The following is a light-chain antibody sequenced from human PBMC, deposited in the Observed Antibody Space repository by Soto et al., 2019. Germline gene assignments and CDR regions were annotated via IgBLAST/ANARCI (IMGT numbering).Light chain of an antibody. CDR3: RQYNDWPPYT. CDR1: QSVSSN. CDR2: ETS. Sequence: EIVMTQSPATLSVSPGERATLSCRASQSVSSNLVWYQQKPGQAPRLLIYETSTRATGVPARFSGSGSGTEFTLTISSLQSEDFAVYYCRQYNDWPPYTFGQGTKVDIK. J-gene: IGKJ1*01. V-gene: IGKV3-15*01.